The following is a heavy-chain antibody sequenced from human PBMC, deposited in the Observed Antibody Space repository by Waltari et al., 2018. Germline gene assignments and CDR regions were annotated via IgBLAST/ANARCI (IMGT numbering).Heavy chain of an antibody. D-gene: IGHD1-26*01. Sequence: EVQLLESGGGLVQPGGSLKLSCAASGFTFSPYAMNWVRQAPGKGLEWVSIIRGSGLSADYADSVKGRFIISRDNSKNTLYLQMNSLRVDDTAVYYCAKGGRERGMDVWGQGTTVTVSS. CDR2: IRGSGLSA. CDR1: GFTFSPYA. J-gene: IGHJ6*02. V-gene: IGHV3-23*01. CDR3: AKGGRERGMDV.